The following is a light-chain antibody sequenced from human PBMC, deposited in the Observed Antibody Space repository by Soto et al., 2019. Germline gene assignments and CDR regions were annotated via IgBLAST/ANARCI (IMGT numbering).Light chain of an antibody. CDR3: MSFTSSNTYV. V-gene: IGLV2-14*03. Sequence: QSALTQPASVSGSPGQSITISCTGTSSDVGAYNFVSWYQHYPDKAPKVVIYDVANRPSGVSYRFSASKSGNTASLTISGLQADDEADYYCMSFTSSNTYVFGTGTKLTVL. CDR1: SSDVGAYNF. CDR2: DVA. J-gene: IGLJ1*01.